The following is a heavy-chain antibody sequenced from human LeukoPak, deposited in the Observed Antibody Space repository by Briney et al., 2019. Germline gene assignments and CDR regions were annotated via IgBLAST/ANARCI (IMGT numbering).Heavy chain of an antibody. CDR3: ARGHYDVLAASYKWTPDY. V-gene: IGHV3-21*01. CDR1: GFTFNTFN. Sequence: GGSLRLSCAASGFTFNTFNMNWVRQAPGKGLERVSSITSGGDYIYYEDSVQGRFTTFRDNAKNSLSLQLNSLRVEDTAVYYCARGHYDVLAASYKWTPDYWGQGTRVTVSS. D-gene: IGHD3-9*01. CDR2: ITSGGDYI. J-gene: IGHJ4*02.